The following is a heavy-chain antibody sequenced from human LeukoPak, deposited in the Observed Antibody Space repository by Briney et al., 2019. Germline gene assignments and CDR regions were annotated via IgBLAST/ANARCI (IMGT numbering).Heavy chain of an antibody. CDR1: GYTFTSYY. Sequence: ASVAVSCTASGYTFTSYYMHWVRQAPGQGLEWMGIINPSGGSTSYAQKFQGRVTMTRDTSTSTVYMELSSLRSEDTAVYYCARDPYSSGSRYYFDYWGQGTLVTVSS. CDR3: ARDPYSSGSRYYFDY. J-gene: IGHJ4*02. CDR2: INPSGGST. D-gene: IGHD6-19*01. V-gene: IGHV1-46*01.